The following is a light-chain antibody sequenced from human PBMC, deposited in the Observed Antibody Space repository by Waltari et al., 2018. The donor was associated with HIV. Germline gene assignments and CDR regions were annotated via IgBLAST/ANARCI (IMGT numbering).Light chain of an antibody. V-gene: IGKV1-33*01. Sequence: DIQMTQSPSSLSASVGDRVTITCQASQDISNALNWYQQKAGKAPNLLIHDASNVEIGGSSRFSGRGSGTDFTFTINSLQPEDIATYYCQQYDNVPLTFGGGTKVEIK. CDR3: QQYDNVPLT. CDR1: QDISNA. CDR2: DAS. J-gene: IGKJ4*01.